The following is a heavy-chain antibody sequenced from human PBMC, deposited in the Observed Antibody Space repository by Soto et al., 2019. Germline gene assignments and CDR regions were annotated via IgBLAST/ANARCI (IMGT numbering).Heavy chain of an antibody. CDR1: GFTFSSYG. CDR3: AKDGGDIVVVPAGQGYYYYMDV. D-gene: IGHD2-2*01. CDR2: ISYDGSNK. V-gene: IGHV3-30*18. Sequence: GGSLRLSCAASGFTFSSYGMHWVRQAPGKGLEWVAVISYDGSNKYYADSGKGRFTISRDNSMNTLFLQMNSLRAEDTAVYYCAKDGGDIVVVPAGQGYYYYMDVWGKGTTVTVSS. J-gene: IGHJ6*03.